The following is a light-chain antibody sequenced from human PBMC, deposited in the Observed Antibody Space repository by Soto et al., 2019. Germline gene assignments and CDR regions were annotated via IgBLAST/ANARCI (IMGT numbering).Light chain of an antibody. J-gene: IGLJ1*01. CDR3: SSYTRSSTPYV. V-gene: IGLV2-14*01. CDR1: STDVGGYDY. Sequence: QSVLTQPASVSGSPGQSITISCTGTSTDVGGYDYVSWYQQHPGKAPKLMVYEVSKRPSGVSNRFSGSKSGNTASLTISGLQAEDEADYYCSSYTRSSTPYVFGSGTQLTVL. CDR2: EVS.